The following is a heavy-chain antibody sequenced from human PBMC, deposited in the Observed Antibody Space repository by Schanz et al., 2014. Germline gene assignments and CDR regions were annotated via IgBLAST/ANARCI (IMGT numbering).Heavy chain of an antibody. D-gene: IGHD6-6*01. Sequence: EVQLVESGGGLVQPGGSLRLSCEASGFTFRDYSMNWVRQAPGKGPEWISYISSYSTIHYADSVKGRFTISRDNARNSLFLQMNSLRDEDTAVYFCAKGRGGTSSEGLDQYYGMDVWGQGTTVTVSS. CDR2: ISSYSTI. J-gene: IGHJ6*02. CDR3: AKGRGGTSSEGLDQYYGMDV. CDR1: GFTFRDYS. V-gene: IGHV3-48*02.